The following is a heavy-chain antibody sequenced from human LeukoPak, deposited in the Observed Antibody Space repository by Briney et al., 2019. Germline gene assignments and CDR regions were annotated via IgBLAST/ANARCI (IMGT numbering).Heavy chain of an antibody. CDR1: GGSISSSSYY. J-gene: IGHJ5*02. D-gene: IGHD3-3*01. Sequence: SETLSLTCTVSGGSISSSSYYWGWIRQPPGKGLEWIGSIYYSGSTYYNPSLKSRVTISVDTSKNQFSLKLSSVTAADTAVYYCARDPRTIFGVALNWFDPWGQGTLVTVSS. V-gene: IGHV4-39*07. CDR3: ARDPRTIFGVALNWFDP. CDR2: IYYSGST.